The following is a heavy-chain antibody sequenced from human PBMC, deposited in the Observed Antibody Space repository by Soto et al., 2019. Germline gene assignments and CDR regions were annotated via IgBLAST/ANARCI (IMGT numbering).Heavy chain of an antibody. CDR3: VRALRHTAMVSPWFDP. D-gene: IGHD5-18*01. Sequence: TLSLACAVSGDSVSTGAYYWGWVRERPGKGLEWVGYTYESGYTYYNTSLKSRLTISLDRSNNQFSLGLTSVTAADTAVYYCVRALRHTAMVSPWFDPWGQGTPVTVYS. J-gene: IGHJ5*02. V-gene: IGHV4-31*11. CDR1: GDSVSTGAYY. CDR2: TYESGYT.